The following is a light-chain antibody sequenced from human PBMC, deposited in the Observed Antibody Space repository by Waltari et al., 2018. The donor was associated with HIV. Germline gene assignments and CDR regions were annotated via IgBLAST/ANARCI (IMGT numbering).Light chain of an antibody. Sequence: LVMTQSPGTLSLSPGERATLSCRASQGVRIHVACLRQKAGQAPRLLIYGASIRATDIPARFSGTGSGTDFTLTISGLHSEDSAIYYCQQYNDWPWTFGPGTQVEIQ. CDR2: GAS. CDR3: QQYNDWPWT. J-gene: IGKJ1*01. CDR1: QGVRIH. V-gene: IGKV3-15*01.